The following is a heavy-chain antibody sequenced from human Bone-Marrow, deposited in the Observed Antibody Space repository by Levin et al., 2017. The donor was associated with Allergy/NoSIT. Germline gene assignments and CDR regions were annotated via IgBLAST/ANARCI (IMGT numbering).Heavy chain of an antibody. J-gene: IGHJ3*02. CDR3: ARDASPFCGKDCYLDAFDI. D-gene: IGHD2-21*02. V-gene: IGHV3-7*01. CDR2: IKQDGGDK. Sequence: PGGSLRLSCAASGFTFSSYWITWVRQAPGKGLEWVANIKQDGGDKYYVDSVKGRFAISRDNAKKSLYLQMNSLRAEDTAVYYCARDASPFCGKDCYLDAFDIWGQGTMVTISS. CDR1: GFTFSSYW.